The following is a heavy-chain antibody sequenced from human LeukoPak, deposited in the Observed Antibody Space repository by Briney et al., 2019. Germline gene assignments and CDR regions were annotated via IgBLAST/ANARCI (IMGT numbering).Heavy chain of an antibody. CDR1: GFTFGSYS. V-gene: IGHV3-21*01. CDR2: ISSSSSYI. Sequence: GGSLRLSCAASGFTFGSYSMNWVRQAPGKGLEWVSSISSSSSYIYYADSVKGRFTISRDNAKNSLYLQMNSLRAEDTAVYYCARDHRLLPWFDPWGQGTLVTVSS. J-gene: IGHJ5*02. D-gene: IGHD5-18*01. CDR3: ARDHRLLPWFDP.